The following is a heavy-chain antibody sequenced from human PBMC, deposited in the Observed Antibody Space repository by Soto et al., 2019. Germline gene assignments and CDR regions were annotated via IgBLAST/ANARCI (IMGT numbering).Heavy chain of an antibody. J-gene: IGHJ6*02. CDR2: ISAYGGYT. Sequence: QIQLVQFGAEVTRPGASVTVSCEASGYIFTTYGINWVRQTPAQGLEWMGWISAYGGYTQSAQFFQCRVTMTRDTSSITVYMTLRAVTSDDTCIYYCARDLPPGSLYGMDAWGQGTAVTVSS. CDR3: ARDLPPGSLYGMDA. V-gene: IGHV1-18*01. CDR1: GYIFTTYG.